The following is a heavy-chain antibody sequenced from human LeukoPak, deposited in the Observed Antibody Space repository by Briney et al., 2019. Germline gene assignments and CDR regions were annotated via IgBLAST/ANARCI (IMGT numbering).Heavy chain of an antibody. V-gene: IGHV4-59*01. CDR3: ARDTAAGLHYYMDV. J-gene: IGHJ6*03. CDR2: IYYSGST. Sequence: SETLSLTCTVSGGSISSYYWSWIRQPPGKGLEWIGYIYYSGSTNYNPSLKSRVTISVDTSKNQFSLKLSSVTAADTAVYYCARDTAAGLHYYMDVWGKGTTVTVSS. CDR1: GGSISSYY. D-gene: IGHD4-17*01.